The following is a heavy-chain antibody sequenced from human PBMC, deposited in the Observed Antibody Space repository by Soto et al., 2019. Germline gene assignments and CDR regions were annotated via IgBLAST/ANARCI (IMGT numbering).Heavy chain of an antibody. D-gene: IGHD2-2*01. CDR2: ISLYSDGT. J-gene: IGHJ5*02. CDR1: VYTFSNYG. Sequence: QVQLVQSGGEVKRPGASVTVSCKNSVYTFSNYGITWVRQEPGQPLEWMGWISLYSDGTNYAQKFQGRVAMTTDTSTTTAYMELRSLRSDDTAVYYGARVVPGAEAWFGPWGQGTLVTVSS. V-gene: IGHV1-18*01. CDR3: ARVVPGAEAWFGP.